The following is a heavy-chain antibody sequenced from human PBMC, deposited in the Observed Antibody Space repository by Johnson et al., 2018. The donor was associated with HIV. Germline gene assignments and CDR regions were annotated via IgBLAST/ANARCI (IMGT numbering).Heavy chain of an antibody. CDR1: EFIFSSYW. D-gene: IGHD1-26*01. J-gene: IGHJ3*02. CDR3: ARDMVGATFDDAFDI. V-gene: IGHV3-74*01. Sequence: VQLVESGGGLVQPGGSLRLSCVTSEFIFSSYWMHWVRQVPGKGLVWVSGISWNSGSIGYADSVKGRFTISRDNSKNTLYLQMNSLRAEDTAGYYCARDMVGATFDDAFDIWGQGKMVTVSS. CDR2: ISWNSGSI.